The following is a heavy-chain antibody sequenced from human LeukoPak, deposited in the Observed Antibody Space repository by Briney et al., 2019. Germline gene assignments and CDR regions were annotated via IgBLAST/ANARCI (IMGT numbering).Heavy chain of an antibody. J-gene: IGHJ4*02. CDR1: GGSISSYY. D-gene: IGHD3/OR15-3a*01. Sequence: PSETLSLTCTVSGGSISSYYWGWIRQPPGKGLEWIGSIYYSGHTYYNPSLKSRVTISVDTSKNQFSLKVSSVTAADTAVYYCARSIQTGYYTSLYFDYWGQGTLVTVSS. CDR3: ARSIQTGYYTSLYFDY. CDR2: IYYSGHT. V-gene: IGHV4-39*07.